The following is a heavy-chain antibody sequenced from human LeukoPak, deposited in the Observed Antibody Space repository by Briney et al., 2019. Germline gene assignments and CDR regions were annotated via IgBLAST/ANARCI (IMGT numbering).Heavy chain of an antibody. D-gene: IGHD2-2*01. CDR2: ISGSGGST. CDR1: GFTFSSYA. J-gene: IGHJ4*02. Sequence: PGGSLRLSCAASGFTFSSYAMSWVRQAPGKGLEWVSAISGSGGSTYYADSVKGRFTISRDNSKNTLYLQMNSLRAEDTAVYYCATALMGYCSSTSCYYFDYWGQGTLVTVSS. V-gene: IGHV3-23*01. CDR3: ATALMGYCSSTSCYYFDY.